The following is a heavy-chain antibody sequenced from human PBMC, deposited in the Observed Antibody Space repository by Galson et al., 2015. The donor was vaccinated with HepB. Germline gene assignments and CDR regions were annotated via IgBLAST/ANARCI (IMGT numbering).Heavy chain of an antibody. V-gene: IGHV3-30*04. Sequence: SLRLSCAASGFTFSSYAMHWVRQAPGKGLEWVAVISYDGSNKYYADSVKGRFTISRDNSKNTLYLQMNSLRAEDTAVYYCARDGNGYELWGQGTLVTVSS. CDR1: GFTFSSYA. CDR3: ARDGNGYEL. J-gene: IGHJ4*02. D-gene: IGHD1-1*01. CDR2: ISYDGSNK.